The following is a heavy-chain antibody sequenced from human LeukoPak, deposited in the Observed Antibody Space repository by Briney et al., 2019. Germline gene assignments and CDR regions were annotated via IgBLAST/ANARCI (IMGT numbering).Heavy chain of an antibody. CDR3: ARDGAAAGLRFDY. CDR1: GYTFTSFY. J-gene: IGHJ4*02. D-gene: IGHD6-13*01. Sequence: ASVEVSCKASGYTFTSFYMHWVRQAPGQGLEWMGIINPSGGSTSYAQKFQGRVTMARDMSTSAVYMELRSLRSDDTAVYYCARDGAAAGLRFDYWGQGTLVTVSS. V-gene: IGHV1-46*01. CDR2: INPSGGST.